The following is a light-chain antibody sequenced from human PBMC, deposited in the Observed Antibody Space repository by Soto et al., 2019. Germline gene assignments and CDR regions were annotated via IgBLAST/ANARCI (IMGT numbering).Light chain of an antibody. CDR2: GAS. J-gene: IGKJ1*01. Sequence: ELVLTQSPGTLSLSPGERATLSCRASQSVSSSYLAWYQPKPGQAPRLLIYGASSRATGIPDRFSGSGSGTDFTLTISRLEPEDFAVYYCQQYGSSPTFGQGTKVEIK. CDR1: QSVSSSY. CDR3: QQYGSSPT. V-gene: IGKV3-20*01.